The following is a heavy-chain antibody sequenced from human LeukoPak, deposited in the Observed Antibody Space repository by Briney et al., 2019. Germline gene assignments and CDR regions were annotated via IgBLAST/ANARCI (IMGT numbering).Heavy chain of an antibody. CDR1: GYTLTELS. CDR3: VTEGPPTAVAGKGYRI. J-gene: IGHJ4*02. CDR2: FDPEDGET. D-gene: IGHD6-19*01. Sequence: ASVKVSCKVSGYTLTELSMHWVRQAPGKGLEWMGGFDPEDGETIYAQKFEGRVTMTENTSTDTAYMELSSLRSEDTAVYYCVTEGPPTAVAGKGYRIWGQGTLVTVSS. V-gene: IGHV1-24*01.